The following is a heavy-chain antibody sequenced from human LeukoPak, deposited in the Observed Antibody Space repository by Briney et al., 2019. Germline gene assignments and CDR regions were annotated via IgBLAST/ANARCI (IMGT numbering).Heavy chain of an antibody. D-gene: IGHD3-22*01. CDR3: AKDFLDSSGPDDY. CDR2: IRYDGTYK. CDR1: GFTFSSYG. J-gene: IGHJ4*02. V-gene: IGHV3-30*02. Sequence: GGSLRLSCAASGFTFSSYGMHWVRQAPGKGLEWVAFIRYDGTYKYYADSVKGRFTISRDNSKNTLYLQMNSLRAEDTAVYYCAKDFLDSSGPDDYWGQGTLVTVSS.